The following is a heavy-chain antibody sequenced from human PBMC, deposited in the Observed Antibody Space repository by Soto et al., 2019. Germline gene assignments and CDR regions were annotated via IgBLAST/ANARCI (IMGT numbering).Heavy chain of an antibody. CDR1: GFTFSRHG. CDR3: AKVDVSTAGSFDY. Sequence: GGSLRLSCVASGFTFSRHGLSWVRQAPGKGLEWVSTINPSGDSTFYADSVKGRFTISRDNSKNTVYLQMNSLSVGDTAVYLCAKVDVSTAGSFDYWGQGALVPVSS. CDR2: INPSGDST. D-gene: IGHD6-13*01. V-gene: IGHV3-23*01. J-gene: IGHJ4*02.